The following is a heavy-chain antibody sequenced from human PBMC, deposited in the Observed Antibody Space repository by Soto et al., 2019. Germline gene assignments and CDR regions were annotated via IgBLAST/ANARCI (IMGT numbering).Heavy chain of an antibody. CDR2: LNHSGST. J-gene: IGHJ1*01. Sequence: SVTLSFTCAVYSGTFRDYSWNWHWIRQPPGKGLEWIAELNHSGSTSHNPCLKTRVTHSLNTSENQFSLKLSSVAAADTAVYFWARLIWRDSYRGGFFGQWGQGILVT. D-gene: IGHD3-3*01. V-gene: IGHV4-34*08. CDR3: ARLIWRDSYRGGFFGQ. CDR1: SGTFRDYS.